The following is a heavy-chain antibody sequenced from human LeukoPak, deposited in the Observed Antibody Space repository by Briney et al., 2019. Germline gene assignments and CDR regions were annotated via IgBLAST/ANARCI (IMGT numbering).Heavy chain of an antibody. CDR3: ARSITGTTGHFDY. V-gene: IGHV1-69*13. J-gene: IGHJ4*02. CDR1: GGTFTSYA. CDR2: IIPMFGTA. Sequence: ASVTVSSTPSGGTFTSYAINWVRQAPGQGLEWMGGIIPMFGTANYAQKFQGRVTITADASTTTAYMELSSLRSEDTAVYYCARSITGTTGHFDYWGQGTLVTVSS. D-gene: IGHD1-7*01.